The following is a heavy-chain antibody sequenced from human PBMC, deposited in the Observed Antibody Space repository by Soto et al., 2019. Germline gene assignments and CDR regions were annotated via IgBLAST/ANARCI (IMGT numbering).Heavy chain of an antibody. J-gene: IGHJ4*02. V-gene: IGHV3-30-3*01. Sequence: VQLLESGGGLVQPGGSLRLSCAASGFSFNTYAMSWVRQAPGKGLEWVAVISYDGSNKYYADSVKGRFTISRDNSKNTLYLQMNSLRAEDTAVYYCARAYYDILTGYVYWGQGTLVTVSS. CDR1: GFSFNTYA. D-gene: IGHD3-9*01. CDR3: ARAYYDILTGYVY. CDR2: ISYDGSNK.